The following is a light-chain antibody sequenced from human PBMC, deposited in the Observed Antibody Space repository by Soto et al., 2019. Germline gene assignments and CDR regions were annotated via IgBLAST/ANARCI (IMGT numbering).Light chain of an antibody. CDR1: SSDVGSYNL. Sequence: QSALTQPASVSGSPGQSITISCTGTSSDVGSYNLVSWYQQHPGKAPKLMIYEDIKRPSGVSNRFSGSKSGNTAFLTISGLQAEDEADYICCAYAGSSTFVLFGGGTQLTVL. V-gene: IGLV2-23*02. CDR3: CAYAGSSTFVL. CDR2: EDI. J-gene: IGLJ7*01.